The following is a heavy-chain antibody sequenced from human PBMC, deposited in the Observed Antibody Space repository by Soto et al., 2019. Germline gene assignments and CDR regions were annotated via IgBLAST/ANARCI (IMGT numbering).Heavy chain of an antibody. V-gene: IGHV3-73*01. CDR3: TSPRIVVAGSDVRRDY. D-gene: IGHD6-19*01. Sequence: GGSLRLSCAASGFTFSGSAMHWVRQASGKGLEWVGRIRSKANSYATAYAASVKGRFTISRDDSKNTAYLQMNSLKTEDTAVYYCTSPRIVVAGSDVRRDYWGQGTLVTVSS. J-gene: IGHJ4*02. CDR2: IRSKANSYAT. CDR1: GFTFSGSA.